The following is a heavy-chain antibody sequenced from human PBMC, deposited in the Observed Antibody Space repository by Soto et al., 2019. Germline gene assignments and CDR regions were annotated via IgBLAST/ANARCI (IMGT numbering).Heavy chain of an antibody. CDR1: GYTFTSYG. CDR3: ARRDDYVWGSYYDNAFDI. CDR2: ISAYNGNT. J-gene: IGHJ3*02. D-gene: IGHD3-16*01. V-gene: IGHV1-18*01. Sequence: ASVKVSCKAPGYTFTSYGISWVRQAPGQGLEWMGWISAYNGNTNYAQKLQGRVTMTTDTSTSTAYMEPRSLRSDDTAVYYCARRDDYVWGSYYDNAFDIWGQGTMVTVSS.